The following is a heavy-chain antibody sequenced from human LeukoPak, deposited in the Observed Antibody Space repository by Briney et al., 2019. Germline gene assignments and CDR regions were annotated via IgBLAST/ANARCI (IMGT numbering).Heavy chain of an antibody. CDR1: GFTFSDYF. CDR2: INSDGNNI. CDR3: ATSRVFDF. J-gene: IGHJ4*02. Sequence: GGSLRLSCVTSGFTFSDYFMNWISQAPGKGPEWLSFINSDGNNIYYRDSVKGRFTISRDNAKKTLYLEMNNLRVDDTAIYYCATSRVFDFWGQGTLVAVSS. V-gene: IGHV3-11*04.